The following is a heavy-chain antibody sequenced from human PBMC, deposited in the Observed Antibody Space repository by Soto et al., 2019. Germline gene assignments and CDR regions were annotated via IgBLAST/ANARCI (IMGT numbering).Heavy chain of an antibody. D-gene: IGHD2-8*01. CDR3: AAAMAPHDAFDI. J-gene: IGHJ3*02. CDR2: IVVGSGNT. V-gene: IGHV1-58*02. Sequence: EASVKVSCKASGFTFTSSAMQWVRQARGQRLEWIGWIVVGSGNTNYAQKFQERVTITRDMSTSTAYMELSSLRSEDTAVYYCAAAMAPHDAFDIWGQGTMVTVSS. CDR1: GFTFTSSA.